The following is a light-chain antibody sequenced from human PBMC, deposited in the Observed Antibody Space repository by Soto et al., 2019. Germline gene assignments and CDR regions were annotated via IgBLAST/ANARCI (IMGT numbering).Light chain of an antibody. CDR1: RSVSAS. CDR3: QQYGSSAVT. V-gene: IGKV3-20*01. J-gene: IGKJ4*01. CDR2: DAS. Sequence: EIVLTQSPATLSLSPGERATLSCRASRSVSASLAWYQLKPGQAPRLLIYDASNRATDIPDRFSGSGSGTDFTLTISRLEPEDFAVYYCQQYGSSAVTFGGGTKVDIK.